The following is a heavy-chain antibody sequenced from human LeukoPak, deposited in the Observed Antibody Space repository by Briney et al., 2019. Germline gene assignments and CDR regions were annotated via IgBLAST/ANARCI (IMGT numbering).Heavy chain of an antibody. D-gene: IGHD3-10*01. Sequence: PSETLSLTCTVSGDSMRSYYWSWIRQPPGKGLEWIGYIYYSGSTNYNPSLKSRVTISVDTSKNQFSLKLSSVTAADTAVYYCARFSPYGSGSSKFDPWGQGTLVTVSS. CDR2: IYYSGST. CDR1: GDSMRSYY. CDR3: ARFSPYGSGSSKFDP. V-gene: IGHV4-59*13. J-gene: IGHJ5*02.